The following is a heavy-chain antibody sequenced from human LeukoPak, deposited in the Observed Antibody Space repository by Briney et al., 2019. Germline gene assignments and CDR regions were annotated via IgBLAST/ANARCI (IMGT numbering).Heavy chain of an antibody. CDR2: IYGSGGT. V-gene: IGHV4-4*07. CDR1: GGAISNFY. D-gene: IGHD3/OR15-3a*01. J-gene: IGHJ3*01. Sequence: SETLSLTCTVSGGAISNFYWSWIRQSVGKGLEWIGQIYGSGGTNYNPSLKSRVTMSADKSKNQISLRLTSVTAADTAVYYCARNRTSYYGEIPFDVWGQGTMVTVSS. CDR3: ARNRTSYYGEIPFDV.